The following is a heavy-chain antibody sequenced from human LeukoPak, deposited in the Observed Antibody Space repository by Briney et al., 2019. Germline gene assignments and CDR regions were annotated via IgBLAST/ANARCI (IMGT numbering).Heavy chain of an antibody. CDR2: ISGSGGST. J-gene: IGHJ4*02. V-gene: IGHV3-23*01. D-gene: IGHD6-19*01. CDR3: AKDYSSGWYFFDY. CDR1: GFTFSSYA. Sequence: PGGSLRLSCAASGFTFSSYAMSWVRQAPGKGLEWVSLISGSGGSTYYADSVKGRFTISRDNSMNTLYLQMNSLRAEDTALYYCAKDYSSGWYFFDYWGQGTLVTVSS.